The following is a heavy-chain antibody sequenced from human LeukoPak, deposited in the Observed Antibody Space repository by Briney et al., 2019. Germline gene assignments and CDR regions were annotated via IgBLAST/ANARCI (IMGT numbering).Heavy chain of an antibody. CDR2: IIPIFGTA. D-gene: IGHD6-19*01. V-gene: IGHV1-69*13. CDR3: ATIAGYSSGWYQGDY. J-gene: IGHJ4*02. CDR1: GGTFSSYA. Sequence: SVKVSCKASGGTFSSYAISWVRQAPGQGLEWMGGIIPIFGTANYAQKFQGRVTITADESTSTAYMELSSLRSEDTAVYYCATIAGYSSGWYQGDYWGQGTLVTVSS.